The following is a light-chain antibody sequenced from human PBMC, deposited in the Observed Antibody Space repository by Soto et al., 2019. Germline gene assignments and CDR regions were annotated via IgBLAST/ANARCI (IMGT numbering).Light chain of an antibody. CDR3: QQYDNVPPNT. J-gene: IGKJ2*01. Sequence: DLQVTQSPSSLSASVGDTITITCQASQDISNYLNWHQQKPGKAPQLLIYDASKLEAGVPSRFSGSGSGKDFTFTITSLQAEDFATYYCQQYDNVPPNTFGQGTKLEIK. V-gene: IGKV1-33*01. CDR1: QDISNY. CDR2: DAS.